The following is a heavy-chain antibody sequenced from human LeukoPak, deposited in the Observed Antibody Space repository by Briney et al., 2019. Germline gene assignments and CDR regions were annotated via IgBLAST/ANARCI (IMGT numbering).Heavy chain of an antibody. D-gene: IGHD6-13*01. V-gene: IGHV4-34*01. J-gene: IGHJ4*02. CDR2: VIHSGRT. Sequence: PSETLSLTCAVNGGSFSGYYWSWIRQPPGKGLEWIGEVIHSGRTNYNPSLKSRVTISVDTSKNQFSLKLSSVTAADTAVYYCARGLMMAVAGRGEFHYWGQGTLVTVSS. CDR3: ARGLMMAVAGRGEFHY. CDR1: GGSFSGYY.